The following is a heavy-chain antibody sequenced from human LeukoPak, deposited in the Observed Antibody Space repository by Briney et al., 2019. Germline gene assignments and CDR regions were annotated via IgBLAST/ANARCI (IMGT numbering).Heavy chain of an antibody. CDR3: AKDSGSYRKYYFDY. V-gene: IGHV3-23*01. CDR1: GFTFRNYA. Sequence: GGSLRLSCAASGFTFRNYAMSWVRQAPGKGLEWVSTISVGGDRTLYADSVKGRFTISRDTSKNTPFLQMNSLRGEDTAVYYCAKDSGSYRKYYFDYWGQGTLVTVSS. CDR2: ISVGGDRT. J-gene: IGHJ4*02. D-gene: IGHD1-26*01.